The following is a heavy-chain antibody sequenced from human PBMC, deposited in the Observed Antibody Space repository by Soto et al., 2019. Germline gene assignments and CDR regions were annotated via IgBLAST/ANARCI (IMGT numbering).Heavy chain of an antibody. CDR2: IYYTGTT. J-gene: IGHJ4*02. CDR3: TITRGDPQLHGLDY. V-gene: IGHV4-28*01. CDR1: GYSISSGNW. Sequence: PSETLSLTCAVSGYSISSGNWRGWIRQPPGEGLEWIGYIYYTGTTYYNPSLKSRVTMSVDTSKNQFSLRLSSVTAVDTAIYYCTITRGDPQLHGLDYWAQGTLVTVSS. D-gene: IGHD3-10*01.